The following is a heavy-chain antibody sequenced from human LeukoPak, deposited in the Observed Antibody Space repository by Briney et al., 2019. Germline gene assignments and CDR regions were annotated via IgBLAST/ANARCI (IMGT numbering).Heavy chain of an antibody. V-gene: IGHV3-7*03. CDR2: IKQDGSEK. J-gene: IGHJ5*02. CDR1: GFTFSSYR. CDR3: ARLRVVGESWFDP. Sequence: GGSLRLSCAASGFTFSSYRMSWVRQAPGKGLEWVANIKQDGSEKYYVDSVKGRFTISRDNSKNTVYLQMNSLRAEDTGVYYCARLRVVGESWFDPWGQGTLVTVSS. D-gene: IGHD1-26*01.